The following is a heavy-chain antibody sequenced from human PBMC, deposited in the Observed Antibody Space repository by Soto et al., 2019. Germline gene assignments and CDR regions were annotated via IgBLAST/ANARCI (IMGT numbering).Heavy chain of an antibody. J-gene: IGHJ5*02. CDR1: GYTFVDYA. D-gene: IGHD5-12*01. V-gene: IGHV1-3*01. CDR3: TREAIVAENWFDP. Sequence: QVQLVQSGAEVKRPGASVKVSCRASGYTFVDYALHWVRQAPGQGLEWVGWMNPNTGNIKYSYKFEDRVSITRDTVTSTAYMELRGLRSEDTAVYFCTREAIVAENWFDPWGQGTLVTVSS. CDR2: MNPNTGNI.